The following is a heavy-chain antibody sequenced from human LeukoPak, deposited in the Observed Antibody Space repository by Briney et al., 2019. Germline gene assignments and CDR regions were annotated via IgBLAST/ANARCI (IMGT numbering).Heavy chain of an antibody. Sequence: GGSLRLSCAASGFTFSSYAMNWVRQAPGKGLEWVSAISGSGGSTYYADSVKGRFTTSRDNSKNTLYLQMNSLRAEDTAVYYCAKLVGVTTVVTPNWFDPWGQGTLVTVSS. CDR2: ISGSGGST. J-gene: IGHJ5*02. CDR3: AKLVGVTTVVTPNWFDP. CDR1: GFTFSSYA. V-gene: IGHV3-23*01. D-gene: IGHD4-23*01.